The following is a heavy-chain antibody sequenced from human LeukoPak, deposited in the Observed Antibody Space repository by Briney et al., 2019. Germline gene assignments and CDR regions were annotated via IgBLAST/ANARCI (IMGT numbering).Heavy chain of an antibody. CDR3: AKPPFYNYDSSGYPFDY. Sequence: GGSLRLSCAASGFTFSSHGMHWVRQAPGKGLEWVAVIPYDGSNKYYADSVKGRFTISRDNSKNTLYLQMNSLRAEDTAVYYCAKPPFYNYDSSGYPFDYWGQGTLVTVSS. CDR1: GFTFSSHG. CDR2: IPYDGSNK. V-gene: IGHV3-30*18. J-gene: IGHJ4*02. D-gene: IGHD3-22*01.